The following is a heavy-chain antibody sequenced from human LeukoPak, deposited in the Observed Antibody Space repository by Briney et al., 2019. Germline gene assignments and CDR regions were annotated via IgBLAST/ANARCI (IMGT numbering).Heavy chain of an antibody. CDR2: INHSGST. J-gene: IGHJ5*02. D-gene: IGHD3-22*01. V-gene: IGHV4-34*01. CDR1: GGSFSGYY. Sequence: PSETLSLTCAVYGGSFSGYYWSWIRQPPGKGLEWIGEINHSGSTNYNPSLKSRVTISVDTSKNQFSLQLNSVTPEDTAVYYCAREDSSARILDTDWFDPWGQGTLVTVSS. CDR3: AREDSSARILDTDWFDP.